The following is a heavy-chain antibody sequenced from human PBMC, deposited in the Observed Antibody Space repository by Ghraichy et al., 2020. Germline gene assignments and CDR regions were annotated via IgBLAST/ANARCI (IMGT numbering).Heavy chain of an antibody. J-gene: IGHJ4*02. Sequence: GGSLRLSCAASGFTFSSYAMSWVRQAPGKGLEWVSTVSGSGGSTYYVGSVKGRFTISRDSSKNTLYLLMNSLRAEDTAVYYCAKQGTSKYDFWSGYWDYWGQGTLVTVSS. CDR3: AKQGTSKYDFWSGYWDY. CDR2: VSGSGGST. D-gene: IGHD3-3*01. V-gene: IGHV3-23*01. CDR1: GFTFSSYA.